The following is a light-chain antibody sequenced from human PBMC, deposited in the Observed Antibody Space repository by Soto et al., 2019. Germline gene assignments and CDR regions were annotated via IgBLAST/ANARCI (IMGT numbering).Light chain of an antibody. CDR3: HQYATPSYT. V-gene: IGKV3-20*01. CDR1: QSVSSNS. CDR2: GAF. Sequence: EIVLTQSPGTLSLSPGERASLSCRASQSVSSNSLAWYQHKPGQPPRLLISGAFSRATGIPDRFSGSGSETEFTLTISRLEPEDFAVYYCHQYATPSYTFGQGTKLEI. J-gene: IGKJ2*01.